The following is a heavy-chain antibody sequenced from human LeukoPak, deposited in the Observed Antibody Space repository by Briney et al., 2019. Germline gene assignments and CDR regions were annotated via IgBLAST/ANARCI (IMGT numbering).Heavy chain of an antibody. Sequence: GGSLRLSCEASGSTFTSYWLGWARQSPEKGLEWVASIKQDGSEKYYVDSVKGRFTISRDNVRNLVYLQMNSLRVEDTAVYYCTRNEAWGQGTRVTVSS. V-gene: IGHV3-7*02. CDR2: IKQDGSEK. CDR3: TRNEA. CDR1: GSTFTSYW. J-gene: IGHJ1*01.